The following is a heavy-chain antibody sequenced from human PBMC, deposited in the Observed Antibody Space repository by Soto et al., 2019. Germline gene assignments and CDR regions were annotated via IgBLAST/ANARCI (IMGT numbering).Heavy chain of an antibody. J-gene: IGHJ4*02. CDR1: GGSFSGYY. CDR2: INHSGST. CDR3: ARRFLCYLGKYFDY. D-gene: IGHD2-8*01. Sequence: SETLSLTCAVYGGSFSGYYWSWIRQPPGKGLEWIGEINHSGSTNYNPSLKSRVTISVDTSKNQFSLKLSSVTAADTAVYYCARRFLCYLGKYFDYWGQGTLVTVSS. V-gene: IGHV4-34*01.